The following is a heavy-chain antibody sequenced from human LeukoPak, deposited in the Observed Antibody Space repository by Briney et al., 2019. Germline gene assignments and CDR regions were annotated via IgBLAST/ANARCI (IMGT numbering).Heavy chain of an antibody. CDR3: ARDRLTMVRGVSKGGNWFDP. D-gene: IGHD3-10*01. CDR2: INPNSGGT. J-gene: IGHJ5*02. V-gene: IGHV1-2*04. Sequence: ASVKVSCKASGYTFTGYYMHWVRQAPGQGLEWMGWINPNSGGTNYAQKFQGWVTMTRDTSISTAYMELSRLRSDDAAVYYCARDRLTMVRGVSKGGNWFDPWGQGTLVTVSS. CDR1: GYTFTGYY.